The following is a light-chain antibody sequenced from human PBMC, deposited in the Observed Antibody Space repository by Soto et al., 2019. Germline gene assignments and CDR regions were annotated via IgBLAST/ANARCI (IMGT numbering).Light chain of an antibody. CDR3: SSYAGSDNLGV. CDR2: EVS. J-gene: IGLJ2*01. Sequence: ALTQPPSASGSPGQSVTISCTGTSSDVGGYNYVSWYQQHPGKAPKLMIYEVSKRPSGVPDRFSGSKSGNTASLTVSGLQSEDEADYYCSSYAGSDNLGVFGGGTKLTVL. CDR1: SSDVGGYNY. V-gene: IGLV2-8*01.